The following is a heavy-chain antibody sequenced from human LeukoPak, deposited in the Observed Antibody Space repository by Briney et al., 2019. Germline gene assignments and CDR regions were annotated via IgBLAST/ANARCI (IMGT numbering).Heavy chain of an antibody. CDR2: FYSGGST. V-gene: IGHV3-53*01. J-gene: IGHJ2*01. CDR1: GFTVSSNY. Sequence: GGSLRLSCAASGFTVSSNYMNWVGQAPGKGLEWVSVFYSGGSTYYAESVKGRFTISRDNSKNTLYLQMNSLRAEDTAVYYCAREKLGYWYFDLWGRGTLVTVSS. D-gene: IGHD1-26*01. CDR3: AREKLGYWYFDL.